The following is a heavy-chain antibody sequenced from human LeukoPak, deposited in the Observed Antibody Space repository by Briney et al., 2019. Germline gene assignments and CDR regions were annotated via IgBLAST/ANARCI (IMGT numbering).Heavy chain of an antibody. CDR1: GVTFSSYW. CDR2: ISWDGGGR. V-gene: IGHV3-20*04. CDR3: ARRRHSYDSSGFPQY. D-gene: IGHD3-22*01. J-gene: IGHJ1*01. Sequence: GGSLRLSCAASGVTFSSYWLSWVRQAPGKGLGWVSGISWDGGGRVYADSLKGRFTISRDNAKNSLYLQMNSLRAEDPALYYCARRRHSYDSSGFPQYWGEGALGTVSS.